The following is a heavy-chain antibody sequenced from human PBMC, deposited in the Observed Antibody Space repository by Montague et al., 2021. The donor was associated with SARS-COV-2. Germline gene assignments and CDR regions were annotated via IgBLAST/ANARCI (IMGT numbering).Heavy chain of an antibody. CDR1: GFSPSTSGMC. D-gene: IGHD1-26*01. V-gene: IGHV2-70*01. Sequence: VIPTQTLTLTCTFSGFSPSTSGMCVSWIRQPPGKALEWLALIDWDDDKYYSTSLKTRLTISKDTSKNQVVLTMTNMDPVDTATYYCARIWGATRGDAFDIWGQGTMVTVSS. CDR3: ARIWGATRGDAFDI. J-gene: IGHJ3*02. CDR2: IDWDDDK.